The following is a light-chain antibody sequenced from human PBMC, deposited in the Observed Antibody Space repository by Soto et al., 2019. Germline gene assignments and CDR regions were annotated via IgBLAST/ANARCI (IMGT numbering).Light chain of an antibody. CDR3: QQYGSSSYT. J-gene: IGKJ2*01. CDR2: GAS. CDR1: QSVSTSY. Sequence: EMVLTQSPGTLSLSPGERATLSCRASQSVSTSYLASYQQKPGQAPRRLIYGASSRATGIPDRFSGSGSGTDFTVTISRLEPEDFAVYYCQQYGSSSYTFGQGTKLEIK. V-gene: IGKV3-20*01.